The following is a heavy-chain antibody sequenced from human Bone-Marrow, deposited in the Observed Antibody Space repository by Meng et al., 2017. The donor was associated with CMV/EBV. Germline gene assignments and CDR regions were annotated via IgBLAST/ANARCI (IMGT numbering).Heavy chain of an antibody. J-gene: IGHJ6*02. CDR3: ARTGLADTGKANYYYYVMDV. Sequence: GESLKISCAASGFTFSDYQMNWVRRAPGKGLGWVSYIARNRTIFYAGSVKGRFTISRDNAKNTLYLQMNSLRAEDTAVYYCARTGLADTGKANYYYYVMDVWGQGTTVTVSS. D-gene: IGHD5-18*01. CDR1: GFTFSDYQ. V-gene: IGHV3-69-1*01. CDR2: IARNRTI.